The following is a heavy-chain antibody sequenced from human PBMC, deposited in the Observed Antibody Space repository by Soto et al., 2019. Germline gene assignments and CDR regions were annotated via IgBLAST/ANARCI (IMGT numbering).Heavy chain of an antibody. D-gene: IGHD3-3*01. CDR1: GFNFNGYG. CDR3: AKEMSDGAIWSGYYRHYYYYGMDV. J-gene: IGHJ6*02. CDR2: ISYDGSNE. V-gene: IGHV3-30*18. Sequence: GGSLRLSCAASGFNFNGYGMHWVRQAPGKGLEWVAVISYDGSNEYYADSVKGRFTISRDNSKNTLHLQMNSLRAEDTAVYYCAKEMSDGAIWSGYYRHYYYYGMDVWGQGTTATVSS.